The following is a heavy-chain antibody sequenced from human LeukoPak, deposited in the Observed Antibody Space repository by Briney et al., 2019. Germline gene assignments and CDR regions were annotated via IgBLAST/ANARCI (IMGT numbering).Heavy chain of an antibody. CDR3: ARDRNFDY. J-gene: IGHJ4*02. CDR1: GFTVSTNY. V-gene: IGHV3-66*01. Sequence: GGSLRLSCAVSGFTVSTNYMTWVRQAPGKGLEWVSFIYSGGSTDYADSVKGRFSLSRDNSKNTLYLQMNSLRAEDTAIYYCARDRNFDYWGQGTLVTVSS. CDR2: IYSGGST.